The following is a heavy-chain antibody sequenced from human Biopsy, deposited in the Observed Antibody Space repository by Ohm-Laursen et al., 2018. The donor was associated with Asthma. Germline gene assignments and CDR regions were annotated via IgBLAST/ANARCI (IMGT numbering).Heavy chain of an antibody. V-gene: IGHV4-39*01. Sequence: SDTLSLTCSLSSGSGGYMRSGNYYWGWIRQPPGKGLEWIGSIYYSGTTYYNPSLESRVTVSADTSKNQFSLKLPSVTAADTAVYYCVRGSSSWHHGPFHYYYGLDVWGQGTMATVSS. CDR2: IYYSGTT. D-gene: IGHD6-13*01. CDR1: SGSGGYMRSGNYY. J-gene: IGHJ6*02. CDR3: VRGSSSWHHGPFHYYYGLDV.